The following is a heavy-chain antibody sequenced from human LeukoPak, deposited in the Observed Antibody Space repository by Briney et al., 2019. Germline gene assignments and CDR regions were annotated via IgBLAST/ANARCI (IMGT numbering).Heavy chain of an antibody. V-gene: IGHV3-23*01. CDR3: AKGKGSSSSSIDW. J-gene: IGHJ4*02. D-gene: IGHD6-6*01. CDR1: GFTVSSNY. Sequence: GGSLRLSCAASGFTVSSNYMSWVRQAPGKGLEWISAISGSGGSTYYADSVEGRFTISRDNSKNTLYLQIHSLRAEDTAVYYCAKGKGSSSSSIDWWGQGTLVTVSS. CDR2: ISGSGGST.